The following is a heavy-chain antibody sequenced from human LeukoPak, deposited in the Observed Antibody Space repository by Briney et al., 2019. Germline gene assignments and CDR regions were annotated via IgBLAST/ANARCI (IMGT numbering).Heavy chain of an antibody. CDR2: ISCSGGST. J-gene: IGHJ4*02. D-gene: IGHD5-24*01. V-gene: IGHV3-23*01. Sequence: GWALRLSCAASGCTFSSYATSWVGQARGKGLEWVAAISCSGGSTNCADSVNGRFTISRDNAKNSVYLQMNSLRVEDTAVYYCGRGWAVDFWGQGTLVTVSS. CDR1: GCTFSSYA. CDR3: GRGWAVDF.